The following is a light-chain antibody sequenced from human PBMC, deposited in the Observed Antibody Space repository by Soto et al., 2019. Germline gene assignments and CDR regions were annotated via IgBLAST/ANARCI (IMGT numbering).Light chain of an antibody. CDR3: HQYCSSSPIT. J-gene: IGKJ5*01. CDR1: QSVSSSY. Sequence: EIVLTQSSGTLSLSPGERATLSCRASQSVSSSYLACYQQQPGQAPMLLIYVASSRATSIPDRFSSSGSGTEVALTISSREPHDFVVYYCHQYCSSSPITFGQGTRVEIK. CDR2: VAS. V-gene: IGKV3-20*01.